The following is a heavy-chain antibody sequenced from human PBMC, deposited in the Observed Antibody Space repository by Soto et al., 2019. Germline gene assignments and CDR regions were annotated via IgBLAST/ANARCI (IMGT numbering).Heavy chain of an antibody. J-gene: IGHJ6*02. D-gene: IGHD3-10*01. CDR1: GGSISSSSYY. CDR2: IYYSGST. Sequence: SETLSLTCTVSGGSISSSSYYWGWIRQPPGKGLEWIGSIYYSGSTYYNPSLKSRVTISVDTSKNQFSLKLSSVTAADTAVYYCASPLWFGELPPYYYYYGTDVWGQGTTVTVSS. V-gene: IGHV4-39*01. CDR3: ASPLWFGELPPYYYYYGTDV.